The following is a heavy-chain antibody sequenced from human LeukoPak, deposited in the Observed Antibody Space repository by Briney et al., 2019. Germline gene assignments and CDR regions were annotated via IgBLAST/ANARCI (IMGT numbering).Heavy chain of an antibody. CDR1: GFTFSSYA. CDR2: ISYDGSNK. J-gene: IGHJ4*02. D-gene: IGHD6-13*01. V-gene: IGHV3-30-3*01. Sequence: PGGSLRLSCAASGFTFSSYAMHWVRQAPGKGLEWVAVISYDGSNKYYADSVKGRFTISRDNSKNTLYLQMISLRAEDTAVYYCASSYSSSWWGHYWGQGTLVTVSS. CDR3: ASSYSSSWWGHY.